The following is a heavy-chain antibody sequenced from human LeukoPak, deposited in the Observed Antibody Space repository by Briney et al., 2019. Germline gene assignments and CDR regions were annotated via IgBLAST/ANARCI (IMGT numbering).Heavy chain of an antibody. D-gene: IGHD3-10*01. V-gene: IGHV3-9*01. CDR2: ITWNSGSV. J-gene: IGHJ4*02. CDR3: ANGESYYYGSGGGY. CDR1: GFRFEEYA. Sequence: GGSLRLSCAASGFRFEEYAMYWVRQAPGKGPEWVSGITWNSGSVDYADSVKGRFTISRDNVKNSLYLQMNSLRPEDTAFYFCANGESYYYGSGGGYWGQGTRVIVSS.